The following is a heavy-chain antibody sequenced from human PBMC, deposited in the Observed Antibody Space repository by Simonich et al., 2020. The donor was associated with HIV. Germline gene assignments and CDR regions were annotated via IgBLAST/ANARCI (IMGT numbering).Heavy chain of an antibody. CDR1: GFTFSNAW. Sequence: EVQLVESGGGLVKPGGSLRLSCAASGFTFSNAWMSWVRQVPGKGVEWGGLSKSKTDGWEKDYAALVKGRFTISRDDSRNMLYLQMNSLKTEDTAVYYCTTAYNVVLLSFQDWGQGTLVTVSS. CDR2: SKSKTDGWEK. CDR3: TTAYNVVLLSFQD. D-gene: IGHD3-10*01. V-gene: IGHV3-15*01. J-gene: IGHJ1*01.